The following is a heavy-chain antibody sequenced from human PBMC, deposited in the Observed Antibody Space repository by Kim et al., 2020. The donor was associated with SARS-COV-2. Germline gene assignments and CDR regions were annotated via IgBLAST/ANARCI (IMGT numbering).Heavy chain of an antibody. Sequence: ASVKVSCKASGYTFTSYYMHWVRQAPGQGLEWMGIINPSGGTTTYAQKFQGRVTMTRDTSTSTVYMELSSLRSEDTAVYYCARSGDDCSGTSCYPYYYGMDVWGQGTTVTVSS. CDR3: ARSGDDCSGTSCYPYYYGMDV. V-gene: IGHV1-46*01. D-gene: IGHD2-2*01. CDR1: GYTFTSYY. CDR2: INPSGGTT. J-gene: IGHJ6*02.